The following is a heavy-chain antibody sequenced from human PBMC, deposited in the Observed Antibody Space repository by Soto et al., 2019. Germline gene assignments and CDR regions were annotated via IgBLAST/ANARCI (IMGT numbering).Heavy chain of an antibody. D-gene: IGHD2-15*01. J-gene: IGHJ4*02. Sequence: QVQLVQSGAEVKKPGASVKVSCKASGYTFTSYGISWVRQAPGQGLEWMGWISAYNGNTNYAQKLQGIVTMTTDTSTSTAHMELRRLRSDDTAVYYCVVAAQPYYFDYWGQGTLVTVSS. V-gene: IGHV1-18*01. CDR1: GYTFTSYG. CDR2: ISAYNGNT. CDR3: VVAAQPYYFDY.